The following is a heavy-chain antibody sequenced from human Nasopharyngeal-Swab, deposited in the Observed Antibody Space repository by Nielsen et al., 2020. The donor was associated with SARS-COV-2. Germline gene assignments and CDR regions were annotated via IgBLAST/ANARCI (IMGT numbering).Heavy chain of an antibody. Sequence: VRQAPGKGLEWVSYISSSGSTIYYADSVKGRFTISRDNSKNTLYLQMNSLRAEDTAVYYCAKDPMLGPLDYWGQGTLVTVSS. CDR2: ISSSGSTI. V-gene: IGHV3-23*01. D-gene: IGHD3-10*02. CDR3: AKDPMLGPLDY. J-gene: IGHJ4*02.